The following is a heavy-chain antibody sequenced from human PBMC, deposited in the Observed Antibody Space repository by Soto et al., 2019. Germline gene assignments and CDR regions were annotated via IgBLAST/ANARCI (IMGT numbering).Heavy chain of an antibody. V-gene: IGHV3-11*01. J-gene: IGHJ4*02. D-gene: IGHD3-22*01. CDR3: GRGTSYDMWQDY. Sequence: QVQLVESGGGLVKPGGSLRLSCAASGFTFSDYYMSWIRQAPGKGLEWVSYISTSGSTIYYADSVKGRFTISRDNAKNSRYLKMNSLRAEDTAVYYCGRGTSYDMWQDYWGQGTLVTVSS. CDR1: GFTFSDYY. CDR2: ISTSGSTI.